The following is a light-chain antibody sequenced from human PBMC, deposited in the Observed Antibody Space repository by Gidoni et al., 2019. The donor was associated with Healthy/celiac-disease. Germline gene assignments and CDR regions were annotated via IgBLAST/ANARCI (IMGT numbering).Light chain of an antibody. CDR3: QQCYSPPLT. J-gene: IGKJ4*01. CDR1: QGISSY. Sequence: DNQMNQAPSSLSASVGDRVTITCRASQGISSYLNWYQQKPGKAPKLLIYAASSLQSGVPSRFSGSGSGTDFTLTISSLQPEDFATYYCQQCYSPPLTFXRXTQVEIK. CDR2: AAS. V-gene: IGKV1-39*01.